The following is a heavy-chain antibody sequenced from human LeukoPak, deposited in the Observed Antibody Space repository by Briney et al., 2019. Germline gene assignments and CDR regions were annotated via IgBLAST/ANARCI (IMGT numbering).Heavy chain of an antibody. CDR3: ARLRRSHADQ. CDR2: LYYSVTT. Sequence: PSETLSLTCTVSGGSISNSHYYWGWIRQPPGKRLEWIGTLYYSVTTYYNPSLKSRVTISVDTSENQFSLKLSSVTAADTAVYYCARLRRSHADQWGQGTLVTVSS. J-gene: IGHJ4*02. CDR1: GGSISNSHYY. V-gene: IGHV4-39*01. D-gene: IGHD2-2*01.